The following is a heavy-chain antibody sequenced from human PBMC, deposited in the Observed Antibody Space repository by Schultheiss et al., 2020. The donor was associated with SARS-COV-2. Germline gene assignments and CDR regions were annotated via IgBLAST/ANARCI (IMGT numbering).Heavy chain of an antibody. CDR1: GFIFSTNG. D-gene: IGHD6-13*01. Sequence: GGSLRLSCAASGFIFSTNGMTWVRQPPGKGLEWVSVISGSGGITYYADSVKGRFTISRDNSKDTLYLQMNSLRVEDTAVYYCAKSLGSGWYNNLDYWGQGILVTVSS. V-gene: IGHV3-23*01. J-gene: IGHJ4*02. CDR2: ISGSGGIT. CDR3: AKSLGSGWYNNLDY.